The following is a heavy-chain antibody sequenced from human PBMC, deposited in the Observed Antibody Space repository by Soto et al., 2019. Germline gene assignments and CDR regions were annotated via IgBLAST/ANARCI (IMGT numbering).Heavy chain of an antibody. V-gene: IGHV4-31*03. CDR1: GYSISTGGYY. Sequence: PXETLCLTCPVAGYSISTGGYYWSWIRQLPGKVLEWIGHIYYTESTNYNPSLQRRVTLSVDTSKSHFSLNLNSVTAAETAVYYCARVHNLYSSNWYQVGYFDYWGEGYLVTVSS. CDR2: IYYTEST. CDR3: ARVHNLYSSNWYQVGYFDY. D-gene: IGHD6-13*01. J-gene: IGHJ4*02.